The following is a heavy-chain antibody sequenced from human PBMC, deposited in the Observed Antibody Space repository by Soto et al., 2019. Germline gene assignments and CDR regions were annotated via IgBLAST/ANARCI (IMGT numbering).Heavy chain of an antibody. CDR2: IKSKTDGVTT. CDR3: TTEGPGPNWFAP. CDR1: GVTFSNAW. J-gene: IGHJ5*02. V-gene: IGHV3-15*01. Sequence: GGALRLSWSASGVTFSNAWMSWVRQAPGKGLEWVGRIKSKTDGVTTDYAAPVKGRFTISRDDSKNTLYLQMNSLKTEDTAVYYCTTEGPGPNWFAPWGQRTLVPVSS. D-gene: IGHD2-8*02.